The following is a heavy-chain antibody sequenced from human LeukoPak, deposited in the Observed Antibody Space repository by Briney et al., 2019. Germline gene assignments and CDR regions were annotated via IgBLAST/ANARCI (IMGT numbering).Heavy chain of an antibody. Sequence: KASETLSLTCTVSGRSIRRGSYYWSWIRQPAGKGLEWIGRIYTSGSTNYNPSLKSRVTISVGTSKSQFSLKLSSVTAADTAVYYCARTDYPVYFDYWGQGTLVTVSS. V-gene: IGHV4-61*02. CDR2: IYTSGST. J-gene: IGHJ4*02. CDR3: ARTDYPVYFDY. CDR1: GRSIRRGSYY. D-gene: IGHD4-11*01.